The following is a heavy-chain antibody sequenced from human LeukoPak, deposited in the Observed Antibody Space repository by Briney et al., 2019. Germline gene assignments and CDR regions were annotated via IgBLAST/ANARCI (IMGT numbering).Heavy chain of an antibody. CDR3: AKDSGGYYYEDYFDY. CDR1: GFTFSSYA. D-gene: IGHD3-22*01. Sequence: GGSLRLSCAASGFTFSSYAMSWVRQAPGKGLEWVSAISGSGGSTYYADSVKGRSTISRDNSKNTLYLQMNSLRAEDTAVYYCAKDSGGYYYEDYFDYWGQGTLVTVSS. J-gene: IGHJ4*02. CDR2: ISGSGGST. V-gene: IGHV3-23*01.